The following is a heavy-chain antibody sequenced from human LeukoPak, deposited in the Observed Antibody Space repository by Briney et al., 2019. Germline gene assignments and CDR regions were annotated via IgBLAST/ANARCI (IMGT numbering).Heavy chain of an antibody. CDR2: ISAYNGNT. J-gene: IGHJ4*02. V-gene: IGHV1-18*01. CDR1: GYTFTSYG. D-gene: IGHD6-19*01. Sequence: ASVKVSCKASGYTFTSYGISWVRQAPGQGREWMGWISAYNGNTNYAQKLQGRVTMTTDTSTSTAYMELRSLRSDDTAVYYCARDRQQWLVGESDYWGQGTLVTVSS. CDR3: ARDRQQWLVGESDY.